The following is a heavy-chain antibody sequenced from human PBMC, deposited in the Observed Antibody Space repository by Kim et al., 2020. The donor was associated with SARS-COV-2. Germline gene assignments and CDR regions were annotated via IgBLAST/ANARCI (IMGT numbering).Heavy chain of an antibody. CDR2: IIPIFGTA. CDR3: ARDLRGIYGDYPYYYYYGMDV. J-gene: IGHJ6*02. CDR1: GGTFSSYA. Sequence: SVKVSCKASGGTFSSYAISWVRQAPGQGLEWMGGIIPIFGTANYAQKFQGRVTITADESTSTAYMELSSLRSEDTAVYYCARDLRGIYGDYPYYYYYGMDVWGQGTTVTVSS. D-gene: IGHD4-17*01. V-gene: IGHV1-69*13.